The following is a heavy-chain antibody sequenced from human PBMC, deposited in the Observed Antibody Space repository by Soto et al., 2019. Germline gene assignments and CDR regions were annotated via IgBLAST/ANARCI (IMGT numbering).Heavy chain of an antibody. J-gene: IGHJ4*02. CDR3: ARDSVGSGYD. Sequence: QVQLQESGPGLVKPSETLSLTCTVSGGSISSDYWSWIRQPPGKRLEWIGYIYYSGYTNYNPSLKSRVTISVATSKNHFSLVLRSVTAADTAVYYCARDSVGSGYDWGKGTLVTVSS. V-gene: IGHV4-59*01. CDR1: GGSISSDY. CDR2: IYYSGYT. D-gene: IGHD5-12*01.